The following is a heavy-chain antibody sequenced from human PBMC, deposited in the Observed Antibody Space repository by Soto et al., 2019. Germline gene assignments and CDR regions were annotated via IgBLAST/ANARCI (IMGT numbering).Heavy chain of an antibody. CDR2: IYYSGSP. CDR1: GGCISSGGYY. D-gene: IGHD2-2*01. CDR3: ARGGQLLATFDY. V-gene: IGHV4-31*03. J-gene: IGHJ4*02. Sequence: PSETLSLTCTVPGGCISSGGYYWSWIRQHPGKGLEWIGYIYYSGSPYYNPSLQSRVTISVDTSKNQFSLKLSSVTAADTAVYYGARGGQLLATFDYWGQRTLVTVS.